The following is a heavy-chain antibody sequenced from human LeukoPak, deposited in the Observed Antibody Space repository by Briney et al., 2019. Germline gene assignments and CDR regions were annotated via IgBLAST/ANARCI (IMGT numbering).Heavy chain of an antibody. J-gene: IGHJ4*02. D-gene: IGHD6-19*01. CDR1: GGTFSSYA. CDR2: IIPIFGTA. V-gene: IGHV1-69*05. Sequence: SVKVSCKASGGTFSSYAISWVRQAPGQGLERMGRIIPIFGTANYAQKFQGRVTITTDESTSTAYMELSSLRSEDTAVYYCARSPGIAVAGPRSENFDYWGQGTLVTVSS. CDR3: ARSPGIAVAGPRSENFDY.